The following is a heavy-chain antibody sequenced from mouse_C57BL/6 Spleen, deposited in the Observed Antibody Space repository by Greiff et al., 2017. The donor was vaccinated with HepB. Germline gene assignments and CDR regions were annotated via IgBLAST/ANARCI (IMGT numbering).Heavy chain of an antibody. CDR2: IYPGSGST. J-gene: IGHJ4*01. D-gene: IGHD1-1*01. CDR1: GYTFTSYW. CDR3: ARDIYYGSSYGVRYAMDY. V-gene: IGHV1-55*01. Sequence: QVQLQQPGAELVKPGASVKMSCKASGYTFTSYWITWVKQRPGQGLEWIGDIYPGSGSTNYNEKFKSKDTLTVDTSSSTAYMQLSSLTSEDSAVYYCARDIYYGSSYGVRYAMDYWGQGTSVTVSS.